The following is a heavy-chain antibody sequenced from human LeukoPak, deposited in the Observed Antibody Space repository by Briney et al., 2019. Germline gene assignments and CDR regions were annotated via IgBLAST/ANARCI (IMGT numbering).Heavy chain of an antibody. D-gene: IGHD6-13*01. CDR1: GFTFSSYA. CDR3: ARDMGPRYSTTWIRGADY. Sequence: GGSLRLSCAASGFTFSSYAMHWVRQAPGKGLAWVAVTSYDGINKYYADSVKGRFTIARDNSKNALYLQMNSLRGDDTAVYYCARDMGPRYSTTWIRGADYWGQGTLVTVSS. CDR2: TSYDGINK. V-gene: IGHV3-30*04. J-gene: IGHJ4*02.